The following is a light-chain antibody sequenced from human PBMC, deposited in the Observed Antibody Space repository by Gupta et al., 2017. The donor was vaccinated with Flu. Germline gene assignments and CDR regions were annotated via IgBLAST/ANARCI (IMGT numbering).Light chain of an antibody. V-gene: IGKV1-5*03. J-gene: IGKJ3*01. Sequence: DIQMTQSPSTLSASVGDRVTITCRASQSISSWLAWYQQKPGKAPKLLIYKASSLESGVPSRFSGSGSGTEFTLTISSLQPDDFATYYCQQYNSYSPGFTFGPGTXVDIK. CDR3: QQYNSYSPGFT. CDR2: KAS. CDR1: QSISSW.